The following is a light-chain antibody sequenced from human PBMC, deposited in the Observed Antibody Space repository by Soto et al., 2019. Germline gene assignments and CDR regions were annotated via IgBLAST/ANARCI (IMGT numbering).Light chain of an antibody. CDR1: SSDVGSYDH. CDR3: ISYTGSSTSYV. V-gene: IGLV2-14*01. Sequence: QSALTQPASVSGSPGQSITISCSGTSSDVGSYDHVAWYQQFPGKTPKLMIYEVSNRPSGVSSRFSGSKSGNTASLTISGLQAEDEADYYCISYTGSSTSYVFGSGTKVNV. J-gene: IGLJ1*01. CDR2: EVS.